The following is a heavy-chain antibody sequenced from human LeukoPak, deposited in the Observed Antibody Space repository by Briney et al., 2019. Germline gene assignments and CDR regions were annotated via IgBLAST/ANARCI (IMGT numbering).Heavy chain of an antibody. V-gene: IGHV4-31*03. CDR3: ARSHGELRYYGMDV. CDR2: IYYSGST. J-gene: IGHJ6*02. Sequence: SETLSLTCTVSGGSISSGGYYWSWIRQHPGMGLEWIGYIYYSGSTYYNPALKSRVTISVDASKNQFSLKLSSVTAADTAVYYCARSHGELRYYGMDVWGQGTTVTVSS. D-gene: IGHD3-10*01. CDR1: GGSISSGGYY.